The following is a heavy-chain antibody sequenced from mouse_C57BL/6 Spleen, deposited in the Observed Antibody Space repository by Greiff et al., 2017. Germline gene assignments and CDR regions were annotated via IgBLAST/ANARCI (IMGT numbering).Heavy chain of an antibody. V-gene: IGHV1-74*01. J-gene: IGHJ4*01. Sequence: VQLQQPGADLVQPGASVTVSCKASGYTFTSYWMHWVKQRPGQGLEWIGGIHPSASDTTYTQKFKGKATLTVDTSSSTAYLQLSSLTSEDSAVYVCARWRTTVVATEAMDDWGKGTSVTVSS. D-gene: IGHD1-1*01. CDR3: ARWRTTVVATEAMDD. CDR1: GYTFTSYW. CDR2: IHPSASDT.